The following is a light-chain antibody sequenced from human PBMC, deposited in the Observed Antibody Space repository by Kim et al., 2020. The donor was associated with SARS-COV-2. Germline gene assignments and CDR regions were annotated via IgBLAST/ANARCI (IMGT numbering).Light chain of an antibody. CDR3: HQSYSIPYT. J-gene: IGKJ2*01. Sequence: LSASVGDRVTITCRASRSVSYLSWYQHHPGRAPKLLISAASTLHSGVPSRFSGSGSGTDFTLTISSLQPEDFATYYCHQSYSIPYTFGQGTKLEIK. CDR2: AAS. V-gene: IGKV1-39*01. CDR1: RSVSY.